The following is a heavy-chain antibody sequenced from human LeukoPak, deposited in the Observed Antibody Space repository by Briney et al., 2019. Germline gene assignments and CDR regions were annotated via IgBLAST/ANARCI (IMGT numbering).Heavy chain of an antibody. CDR3: ASASAQVGATLDY. CDR1: GYTFTGYY. Sequence: ASVKVSCRASGYTFTGYYMHWVRQAPGQGLEWMGWINPNSGGTNYAQKFQGRVTMTRDTSISTAYMELSRLRSNDTAVYYCASASAQVGATLDYWGQGTLVTVSS. CDR2: INPNSGGT. D-gene: IGHD1-26*01. V-gene: IGHV1-2*02. J-gene: IGHJ4*02.